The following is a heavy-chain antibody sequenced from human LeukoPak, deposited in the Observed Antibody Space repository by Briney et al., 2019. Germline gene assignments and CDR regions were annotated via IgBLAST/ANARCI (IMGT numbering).Heavy chain of an antibody. J-gene: IGHJ4*02. D-gene: IGHD4-11*01. CDR3: AREGDTTGTSGTEFDY. Sequence: GGSLRLSCAASGFTVSSNYMSWVRQAPGKGLEWLSYIGTSRNNIYYSDSVKGRFTVSRDDAKNSLYLQMSSLRAEDTAVYYCAREGDTTGTSGTEFDYWGQGALVTVSS. CDR1: GFTVSSNY. CDR2: IGTSRNNI. V-gene: IGHV3-48*01.